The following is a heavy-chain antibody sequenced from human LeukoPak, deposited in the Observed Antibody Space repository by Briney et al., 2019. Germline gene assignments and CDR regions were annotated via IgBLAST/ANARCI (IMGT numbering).Heavy chain of an antibody. CDR3: ARKEMAPN. V-gene: IGHV3-30*03. CDR1: GFTFSNYG. J-gene: IGHJ4*02. D-gene: IGHD5-24*01. Sequence: GGSLRLSCAASGFTFSNYGMHWVRQAPGKGLEWVAVISYDGSNKYYADSVKGRFTISRDNSKNTLYLQMNSLRAEDTAVYYCARKEMAPNWGQGTLVTVSS. CDR2: ISYDGSNK.